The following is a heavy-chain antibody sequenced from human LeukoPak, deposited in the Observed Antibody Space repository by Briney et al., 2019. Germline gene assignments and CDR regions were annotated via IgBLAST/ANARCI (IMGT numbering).Heavy chain of an antibody. Sequence: PGGSLRLSCAASGFTFSSYWMHWVRQAPGKGLVWVSRIKSDGSSTAYADSVKGRFTISRDNAKNTLYLQMSSLRAEDTAVYYCAREFNLGYWGQGTLVTVSS. CDR3: AREFNLGY. CDR2: IKSDGSST. V-gene: IGHV3-74*01. D-gene: IGHD3-16*01. CDR1: GFTFSSYW. J-gene: IGHJ4*02.